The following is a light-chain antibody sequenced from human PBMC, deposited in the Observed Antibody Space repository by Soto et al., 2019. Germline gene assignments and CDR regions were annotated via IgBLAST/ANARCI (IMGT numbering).Light chain of an antibody. CDR1: SSNIGNNY. CDR3: GTWDSSLTLFV. Sequence: QSVLTQPPSVSAAPGQKVTISCSGSSSNIGNNYVSWYQQLPGTAPKLLIYDNNKRPSGIPDRFSGSKSGTSATLGITGLQTGDEADYYCGTWDSSLTLFVFGTANKVTV. CDR2: DNN. V-gene: IGLV1-51*01. J-gene: IGLJ1*01.